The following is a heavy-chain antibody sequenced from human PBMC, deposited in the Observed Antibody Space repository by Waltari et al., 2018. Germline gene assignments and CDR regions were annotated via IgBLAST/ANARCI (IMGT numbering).Heavy chain of an antibody. Sequence: QAQLHQWGAGLLKPSETLSLTCAVSGGSFSGYFWSWIRQSPVKGLEWIGEINRDGTANDNPSLKSLVGMSVDTIKSQISLSLSSVTAADAAVYYCARVGDYHGSGRFGLDVWGRGTRVTVSS. CDR1: GGSFSGYF. CDR3: ARVGDYHGSGRFGLDV. D-gene: IGHD3-10*01. J-gene: IGHJ6*02. CDR2: INRDGTA. V-gene: IGHV4-34*01.